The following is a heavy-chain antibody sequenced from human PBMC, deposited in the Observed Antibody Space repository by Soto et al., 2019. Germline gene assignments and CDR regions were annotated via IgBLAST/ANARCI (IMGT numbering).Heavy chain of an antibody. V-gene: IGHV3-48*01. D-gene: IGHD2-2*01. Sequence: GGSLRLSCAASGFTFSSYSMNWVRQAPGKGLEWVSYISSSSSTIYYADSVKGRFTISRDDSRNSLYLQMNSLRSEDTAVYYCASSTTSCHGGVCSLDYWGQGTMVTVSS. CDR3: ASSTTSCHGGVCSLDY. J-gene: IGHJ4*02. CDR2: ISSSSSTI. CDR1: GFTFSSYS.